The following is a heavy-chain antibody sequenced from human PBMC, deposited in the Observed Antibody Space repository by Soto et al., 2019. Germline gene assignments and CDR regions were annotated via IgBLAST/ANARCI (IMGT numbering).Heavy chain of an antibody. J-gene: IGHJ2*01. CDR2: ITHSGST. V-gene: IGHV4-31*01. Sequence: QVQLQESGPGLVNPSQTLSLTCTVSGDSIDSHFYYWSCVRQFPGKGLEWIGYITHSGSTYYNPCLGAQLSISSQPSNHAVSLTVTSVTGSDTAVYDYALGGGYSVTRFWDGTSPLPHWFFDLWGRCTLVTVSS. CDR3: ALGGGYSVTRFWDGTSPLPHWFFDL. D-gene: IGHD4-17*01. CDR1: GDSIDSHFYY.